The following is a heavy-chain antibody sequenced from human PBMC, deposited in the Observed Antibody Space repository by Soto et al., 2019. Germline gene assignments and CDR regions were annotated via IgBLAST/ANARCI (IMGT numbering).Heavy chain of an antibody. CDR2: ISASGGSP. D-gene: IGHD4-17*01. CDR1: GFTFSSYT. V-gene: IGHV3-23*01. J-gene: IGHJ4*02. CDR3: GKGVPRYGHQDYFDC. Sequence: EVQLLESGGGLVQPGGSLRLSCAASGFTFSSYTMTWVRQAPGKGLEWVSAISASGGSPYYADSVKGRFTISRDNSKNTLYGERTTRRAENTAVYYCGKGVPRYGHQDYFDCGGRGPLFPVSA.